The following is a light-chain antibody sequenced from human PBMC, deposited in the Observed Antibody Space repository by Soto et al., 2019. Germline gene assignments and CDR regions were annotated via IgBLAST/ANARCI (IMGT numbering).Light chain of an antibody. V-gene: IGKV3-20*01. CDR1: QSFSNNY. Sequence: EIVLTQSPGTLSLSPGERATLSCRASQSFSNNYLAWYQQKPGQAPRLLIYDASSRATGIPDRFSGGGSGTDFTLTISRLEPEDFAVYYCQQFSSYPLTFGGGTKVDIK. CDR2: DAS. J-gene: IGKJ4*01. CDR3: QQFSSYPLT.